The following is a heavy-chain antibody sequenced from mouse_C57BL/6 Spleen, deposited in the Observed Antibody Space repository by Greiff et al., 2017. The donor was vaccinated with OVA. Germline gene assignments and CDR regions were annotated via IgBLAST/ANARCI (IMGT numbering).Heavy chain of an antibody. Sequence: EVMLVESEGGLVQPGSSMKLSCTASGFTFSDYYMAWVRQVPEKGLEWVANINYDGSSTYYLDSLKSRFIISRDNAKNILYLQMSSLKSEDTATYYCARAPPFYYGLFDYWGQGTTLTVSS. J-gene: IGHJ2*01. CDR3: ARAPPFYYGLFDY. V-gene: IGHV5-16*01. CDR2: INYDGSST. D-gene: IGHD1-2*01. CDR1: GFTFSDYY.